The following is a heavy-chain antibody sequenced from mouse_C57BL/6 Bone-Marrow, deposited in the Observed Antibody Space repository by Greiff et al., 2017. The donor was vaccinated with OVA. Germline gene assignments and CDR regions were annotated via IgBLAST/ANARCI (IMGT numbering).Heavy chain of an antibody. J-gene: IGHJ3*01. CDR1: GFTFSSYA. D-gene: IGHD2-4*01. CDR3: ARENYDYDGAWLAY. CDR2: ISDGGSYT. V-gene: IGHV5-4*01. Sequence: EVMLVESGGGLVKPGGSLKLSCAASGFTFSSYAMSWVRQTPEKRLEWVATISDGGSYTYYPDNVKGRFTITRDNAKNNLYLQMSHLKSEDTAMYYCARENYDYDGAWLAYWGQGTLVTVSA.